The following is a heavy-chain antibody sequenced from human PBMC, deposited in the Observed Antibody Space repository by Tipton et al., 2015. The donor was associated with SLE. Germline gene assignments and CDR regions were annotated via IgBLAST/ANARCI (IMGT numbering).Heavy chain of an antibody. V-gene: IGHV4-59*01. J-gene: IGHJ4*02. CDR3: ARDISRYCSGGSCYSRPVYFDY. D-gene: IGHD2-15*01. CDR2: IYYSGST. Sequence: TLSLTCAVYGGSFSGYYWSWIRQPPGKGLEWIGYIYYSGSTNYNPSLKSRVTISVDTSKSQFSLKLSSVTAADTAVYYCARDISRYCSGGSCYSRPVYFDYWGQGTLVTVSS. CDR1: GGSFSGYY.